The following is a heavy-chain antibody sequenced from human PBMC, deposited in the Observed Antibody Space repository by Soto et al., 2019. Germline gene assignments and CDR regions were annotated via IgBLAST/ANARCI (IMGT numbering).Heavy chain of an antibody. CDR2: IIPILGTA. D-gene: IGHD3-10*01. J-gene: IGHJ3*02. Sequence: QVQLVQSGAEVKKPGSSVKVSCKASGGTFSSYAISWVRQAPGQGLEWMGGIIPILGTANYAQKFQGRVTITADESTSTAYRELSSLRSEDTAVYYCATTYYYGSGRSAAFDIWGQGTMVTVSS. CDR1: GGTFSSYA. CDR3: ATTYYYGSGRSAAFDI. V-gene: IGHV1-69*01.